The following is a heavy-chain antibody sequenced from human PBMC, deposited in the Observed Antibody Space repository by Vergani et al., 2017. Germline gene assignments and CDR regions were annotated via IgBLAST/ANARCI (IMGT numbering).Heavy chain of an antibody. D-gene: IGHD4-23*01. CDR3: ARERPDGYGGSVVH. Sequence: QVQLQESGPGLVAPSETLSPTCTVSGDSISGYYRNWIRQPAGKGLEWIERIFITGSTNYNPSLKSRVIMSVDTSKNQVSLKVRSVTAADTAIYLCARERPDGYGGSVVHWVEGTLNAVSS. J-gene: IGHJ4*02. CDR2: IFITGST. CDR1: GDSISGYY. V-gene: IGHV4-4*07.